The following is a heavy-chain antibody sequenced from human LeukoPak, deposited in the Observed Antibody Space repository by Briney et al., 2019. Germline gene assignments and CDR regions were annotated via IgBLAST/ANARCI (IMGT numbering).Heavy chain of an antibody. Sequence: GASVKVSCKASGYTFTSYGISWVRQAPGQGLEWMGWISAYNGNTNYVQKLQGRVTMTTDTSTSTAYMELRSLRSDDTAVYYCARGGHYYDSSDYHDYWGQGTLVTVSS. CDR1: GYTFTSYG. CDR2: ISAYNGNT. D-gene: IGHD3-22*01. V-gene: IGHV1-18*01. CDR3: ARGGHYYDSSDYHDY. J-gene: IGHJ4*02.